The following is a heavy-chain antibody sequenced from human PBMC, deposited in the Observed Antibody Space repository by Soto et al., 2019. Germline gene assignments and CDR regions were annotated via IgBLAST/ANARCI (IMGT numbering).Heavy chain of an antibody. CDR1: GYTFTSYG. D-gene: IGHD2-15*01. V-gene: IGHV1-18*01. Sequence: QVQLVQSGAEVKKPGASVKVSCKASGYTFTSYGISWVRQAPGQGLEWMGWISAYNGNTNYAQKLQGRATMTTDTSTSTADMELRSLRSDDTAVYYCVVAAQPYYFDYWGQGTLVTVSS. CDR3: VVAAQPYYFDY. CDR2: ISAYNGNT. J-gene: IGHJ4*02.